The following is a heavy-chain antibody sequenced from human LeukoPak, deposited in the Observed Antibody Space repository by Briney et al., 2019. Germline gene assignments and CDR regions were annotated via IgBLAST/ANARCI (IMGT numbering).Heavy chain of an antibody. CDR1: GFTFNTYA. J-gene: IGHJ4*02. CDR3: AKSGLNRFDY. Sequence: QPGGSLRLSCATSGFTFNTYAMSWVRQAPGKGLEWVSNISGSGRGGRTYYADSVKGRFTIPRDNSKNTLYLQMSSLRAEDTAVYYCAKSGLNRFDYWGQGTLVTVSS. D-gene: IGHD2-15*01. CDR2: ISGSGRGGRT. V-gene: IGHV3-23*01.